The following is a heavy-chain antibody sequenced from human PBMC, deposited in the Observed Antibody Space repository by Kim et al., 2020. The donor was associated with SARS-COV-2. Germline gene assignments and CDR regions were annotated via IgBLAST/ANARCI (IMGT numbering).Heavy chain of an antibody. CDR3: ARGGDRGGYCYGSESDERYYYYGMDV. CDR1: GGSFSGYY. D-gene: IGHD3-10*01. Sequence: SETLSLTCAVYGGSFSGYYWSWIRQPPGKGLEWIGEINHSGSTNYNPSLKSRVTISVDTSKNQFSLKLSSVTAADTAVYYCARGGDRGGYCYGSESDERYYYYGMDVWGQGTTVTVSS. J-gene: IGHJ6*02. V-gene: IGHV4-34*01. CDR2: INHSGST.